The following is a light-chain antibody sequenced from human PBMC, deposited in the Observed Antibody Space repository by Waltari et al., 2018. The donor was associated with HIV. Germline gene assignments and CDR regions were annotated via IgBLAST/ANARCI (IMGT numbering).Light chain of an antibody. Sequence: QSALTQPASVSGSPGQSITISCTGNNRYIGNYNLVSWYQQFPGKAPKLLIYDVNKRPSGVSNRFSGSKSGNTASLTISGLQAEDEADYYCCSYAGTLVFGGGTRLTVL. V-gene: IGLV2-23*02. J-gene: IGLJ3*02. CDR1: NRYIGNYNL. CDR3: CSYAGTLV. CDR2: DVN.